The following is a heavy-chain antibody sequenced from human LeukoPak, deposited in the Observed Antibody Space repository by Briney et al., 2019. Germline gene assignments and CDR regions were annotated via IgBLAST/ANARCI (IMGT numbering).Heavy chain of an antibody. Sequence: SETLSLTCSVSGASFTSNSYYWGWIRQPPGKGLEWIGSIYNSGSAYYNVSLNSRVTISVDTSKNQFSQFSLKLSSVTAADTAVYYCANGIPMTTVTTKGYYFDYWGQGTLVTVSS. CDR2: IYNSGSA. CDR1: GASFTSNSYY. V-gene: IGHV4-39*01. CDR3: ANGIPMTTVTTKGYYFDY. J-gene: IGHJ4*02. D-gene: IGHD4-17*01.